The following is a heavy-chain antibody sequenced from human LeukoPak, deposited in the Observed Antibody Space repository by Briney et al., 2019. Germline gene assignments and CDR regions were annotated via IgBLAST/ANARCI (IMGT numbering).Heavy chain of an antibody. V-gene: IGHV3-66*02. CDR2: IYSGGST. J-gene: IGHJ6*02. Sequence: TGGSLRLSCAVSGCTVSSNYMSWVRQAPGKGLEWVSVIYSGGSTYYADSVKGRFTISRDNSKNTLYLQMNSLRAEDTAVYYCARGRNYYYYGMDVWGQGTTVTVSS. CDR1: GCTVSSNY. CDR3: ARGRNYYYYGMDV.